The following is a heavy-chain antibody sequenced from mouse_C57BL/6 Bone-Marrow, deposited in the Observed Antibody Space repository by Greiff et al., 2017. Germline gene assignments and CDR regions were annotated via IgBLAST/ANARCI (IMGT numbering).Heavy chain of an antibody. Sequence: QVQLQQPGAELVMPGASVKLSCKASGYTFTSYWMHWVKQRPGQGLEWIGEIDPSDSYTNYNHKFKGKSTLTVDKSSSTAYMQLSSLTSEDSAVYYCARWSTTVAYWYFDAWGTGTTVTVSS. D-gene: IGHD1-1*01. V-gene: IGHV1-69*01. CDR1: GYTFTSYW. J-gene: IGHJ1*03. CDR3: ARWSTTVAYWYFDA. CDR2: IDPSDSYT.